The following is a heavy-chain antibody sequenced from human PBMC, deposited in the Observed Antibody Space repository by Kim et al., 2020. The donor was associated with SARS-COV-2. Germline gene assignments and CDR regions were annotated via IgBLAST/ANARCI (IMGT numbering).Heavy chain of an antibody. CDR2: INPKTGDT. Sequence: ASVKVSCKASGYTFTDYYIHWVRQAPGQGIAWMGWINPKTGDTRYAQKFQGRVTISRDTSITTAYMDLSRLRSDDAAVYYCAREADYSNSHDYWGQGTLVTVSS. CDR1: GYTFTDYY. D-gene: IGHD4-4*01. J-gene: IGHJ4*02. V-gene: IGHV1-2*02. CDR3: AREADYSNSHDY.